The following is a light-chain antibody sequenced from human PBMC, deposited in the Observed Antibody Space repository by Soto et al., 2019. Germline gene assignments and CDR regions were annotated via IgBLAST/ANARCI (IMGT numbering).Light chain of an antibody. CDR3: SSYTRSGNYV. CDR2: DVS. V-gene: IGLV2-14*03. Sequence: QSALTQPASVSGSPGQSIAIFCTATSSDVGGYNYVSWYQHHPGKAPKLMIYDVSNRPSGVSDRFSGSKSGNTASLTISGLQAEDEADYYCSSYTRSGNYVFGTGTKVTVL. CDR1: SSDVGGYNY. J-gene: IGLJ1*01.